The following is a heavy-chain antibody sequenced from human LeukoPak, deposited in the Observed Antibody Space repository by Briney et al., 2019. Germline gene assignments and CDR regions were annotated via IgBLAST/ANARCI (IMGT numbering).Heavy chain of an antibody. Sequence: GGSLRLSCVVSGFIFSDYNMHWVRQAPGKGLEWVTIMSYDGTKKYYADSVKGRFTISRDNSKNTLYLQMNNVRTEDTAMYYCAKVRWDNSGWYYLDSWGQGTLVTVSS. J-gene: IGHJ4*02. CDR1: GFIFSDYN. CDR3: AKVRWDNSGWYYLDS. V-gene: IGHV3-30*18. CDR2: MSYDGTKK. D-gene: IGHD6-19*01.